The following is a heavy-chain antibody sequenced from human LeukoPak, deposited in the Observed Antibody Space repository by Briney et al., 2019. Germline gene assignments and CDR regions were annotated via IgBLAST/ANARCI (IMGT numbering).Heavy chain of an antibody. V-gene: IGHV4-34*01. J-gene: IGHJ4*02. Sequence: SETLSLTCAVYGGSFRGYYWSWIRQPPGKGLEWIGEINHSGSTNYNPSLKSRVTISVDTSKNQFSLKLSSVAAADTAVYYCARGLGSGSYYHYWGQGTLVTVSS. CDR1: GGSFRGYY. D-gene: IGHD3-10*01. CDR2: INHSGST. CDR3: ARGLGSGSYYHY.